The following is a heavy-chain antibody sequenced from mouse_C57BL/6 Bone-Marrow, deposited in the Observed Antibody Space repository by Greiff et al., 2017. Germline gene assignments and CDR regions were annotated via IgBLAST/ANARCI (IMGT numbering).Heavy chain of an antibody. Sequence: VKVEESGPGLVAPSQSLYITCTVSGFSLTSYGVDWVRQSPGKGLEWLGVIWGVGSTNYNSALKSRLSISKDNSKSQVFLKMNSLQTDDTAMYYCATIQRKFADWGKGTLVTVSA. V-gene: IGHV2-6*01. CDR3: ATIQRKFAD. J-gene: IGHJ3*01. CDR1: GFSLTSYG. CDR2: IWGVGST.